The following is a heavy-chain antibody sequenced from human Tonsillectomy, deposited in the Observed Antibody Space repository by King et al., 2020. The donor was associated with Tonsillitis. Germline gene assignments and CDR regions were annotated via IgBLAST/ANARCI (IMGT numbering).Heavy chain of an antibody. J-gene: IGHJ4*02. Sequence: QLVQSGAEVRKPGASVKVSCKASGYPFSTYHIHWVRQAPGQGLEWMGIINPSGDNTYYAQKFQDRVTMTSDTSASTVYMDLSSLSSEDTAIYYCARDRDGYILPFDYWGQGTLVTVSS. D-gene: IGHD5-24*01. CDR2: INPSGDNT. CDR1: GYPFSTYH. V-gene: IGHV1-46*01. CDR3: ARDRDGYILPFDY.